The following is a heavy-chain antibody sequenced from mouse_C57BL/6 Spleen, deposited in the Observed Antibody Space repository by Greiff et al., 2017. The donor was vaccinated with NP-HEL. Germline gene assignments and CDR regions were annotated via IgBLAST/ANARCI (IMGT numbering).Heavy chain of an antibody. D-gene: IGHD1-1*01. V-gene: IGHV5-16*01. Sequence: EVQLVESEGGLVQPGSSMKLSCTASGFTFSDYYMAWVRQVPEKGLEWVANINYDGSSTYYLDSLKSRFIISRDNAKNILYLQMSSLKSEDTATYYCAREREGLLGYWGQGTLVTVSA. CDR2: INYDGSST. J-gene: IGHJ3*01. CDR3: AREREGLLGY. CDR1: GFTFSDYY.